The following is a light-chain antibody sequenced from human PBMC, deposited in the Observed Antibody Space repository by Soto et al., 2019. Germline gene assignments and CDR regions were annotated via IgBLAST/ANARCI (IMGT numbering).Light chain of an antibody. CDR3: SSYTNINTRACV. CDR1: SVDIGSYNR. J-gene: IGLJ1*01. Sequence: ALAQPASVSGSPGQSITISCTGTSVDIGSYNRVSWYQQHPGKAPKLIIYEVTDRPSGVSNRFSGSKSGNTASLTISGLQAEDEAEYYCSSYTNINTRACVFXTGTKVTVL. V-gene: IGLV2-14*01. CDR2: EVT.